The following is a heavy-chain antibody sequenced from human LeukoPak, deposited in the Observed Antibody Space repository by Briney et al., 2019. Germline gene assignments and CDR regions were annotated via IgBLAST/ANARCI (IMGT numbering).Heavy chain of an antibody. J-gene: IGHJ5*02. CDR2: IYYSGST. CDR1: GGSISSNSYY. CDR3: ARESPPQIDP. Sequence: PSETLSLTCTVSGGSISSNSYYWGWIRQPPGKGLKWIGSIYYSGSTYCNPSLKSRVTISVDTSKNQFSLKLSSVTAADTAVYYCARESPPQIDPWGQGTLVTVSS. V-gene: IGHV4-39*07.